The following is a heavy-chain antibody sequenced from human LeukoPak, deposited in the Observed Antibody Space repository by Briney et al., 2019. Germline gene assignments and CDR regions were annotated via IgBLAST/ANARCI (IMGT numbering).Heavy chain of an antibody. Sequence: PGGSLRLSCTAYGFTFSSYGMHWVRQAPGKGLEWVAVIWYDGSNKYYADSVKGRFTISRDNSKNTLYLQMNSLRAEDTAVYYCAKGLTTAMVISYWGQGTLVTVSS. D-gene: IGHD5-18*01. CDR3: AKGLTTAMVISY. CDR2: IWYDGSNK. J-gene: IGHJ4*02. CDR1: GFTFSSYG. V-gene: IGHV3-33*06.